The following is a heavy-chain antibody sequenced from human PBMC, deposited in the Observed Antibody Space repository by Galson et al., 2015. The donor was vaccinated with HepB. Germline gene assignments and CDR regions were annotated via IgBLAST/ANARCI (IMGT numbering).Heavy chain of an antibody. Sequence: SLRLSCAASGFDFSGYGMHWVRQAPGKGLEWVALIWYDGSNQHYADSVKGRFTISRDNSRNILYLQMNNLRAEDTAVYYCARSDFGRGYWYFDPWGRGTLVTVSS. CDR3: ARSDFGRGYWYFDP. D-gene: IGHD3-10*01. CDR1: GFDFSGYG. J-gene: IGHJ2*01. CDR2: IWYDGSNQ. V-gene: IGHV3-33*01.